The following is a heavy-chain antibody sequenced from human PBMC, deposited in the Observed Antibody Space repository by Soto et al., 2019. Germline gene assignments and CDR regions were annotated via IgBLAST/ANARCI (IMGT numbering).Heavy chain of an antibody. CDR3: ARDIGFDIDY. Sequence: QVQLVQSGAEVQKPGASVKVSCKTSGYTFNDFGITWVRQAPGLGLEWLGWIYSKAGTINFAPKFQGRVIMTPDTSTRTAYMELTSLTFDVSAVYFCARDIGFDIDYWGQGTLVTVS. D-gene: IGHD5-12*01. V-gene: IGHV1-18*01. J-gene: IGHJ4*02. CDR1: GYTFNDFG. CDR2: IYSKAGTI.